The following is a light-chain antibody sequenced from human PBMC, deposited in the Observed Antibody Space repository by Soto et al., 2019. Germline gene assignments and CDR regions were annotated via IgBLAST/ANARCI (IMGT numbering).Light chain of an antibody. V-gene: IGKV3-20*01. Sequence: EVVLTQSPGTLSLSPGETATLSCMASLSVSANNLAWYQQKAGQAPRLLIYSASSRATGIPDRFSGSGSGTDFPLTITRLEPEDLEVYYCQQYGSSPRTFGRGTKVDIK. CDR3: QQYGSSPRT. J-gene: IGKJ1*01. CDR1: LSVSANN. CDR2: SAS.